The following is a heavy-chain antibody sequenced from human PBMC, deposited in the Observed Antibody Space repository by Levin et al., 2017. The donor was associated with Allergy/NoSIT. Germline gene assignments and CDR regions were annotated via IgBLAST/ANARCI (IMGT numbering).Heavy chain of an antibody. CDR2: IPWDGGST. J-gene: IGHJ4*02. D-gene: IGHD6-13*01. Sequence: GGSLRLSCAASGFSFKDYSMHWVHLTPRKGLEWVSLIPWDGGSTYYADSVKGRFTISRDNNKQSLFLQMNSLTTEDTALYFCSKGITGGSWSFDYWGQGTLVTVSS. CDR1: GFSFKDYS. CDR3: SKGITGGSWSFDY. V-gene: IGHV3-43*01.